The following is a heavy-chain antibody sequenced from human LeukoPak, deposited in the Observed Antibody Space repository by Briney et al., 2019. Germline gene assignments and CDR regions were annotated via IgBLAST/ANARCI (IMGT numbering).Heavy chain of an antibody. CDR3: AKDCCSGSYSFFDY. CDR2: ISSSGSTI. V-gene: IGHV3-11*04. D-gene: IGHD1-26*01. CDR1: GFTFSDYY. J-gene: IGHJ4*02. Sequence: GGSLRLSCAASGFTFSDYYLRWIRQAPGKGLEWVSYISSSGSTIYYRDSVKGRFTISRANAKISLYLQMNSLRAEDTAVYYCAKDCCSGSYSFFDYWGQGTLVTVSS.